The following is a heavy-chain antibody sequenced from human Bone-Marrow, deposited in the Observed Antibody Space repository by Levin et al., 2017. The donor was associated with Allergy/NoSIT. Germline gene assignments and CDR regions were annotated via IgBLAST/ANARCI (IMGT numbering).Heavy chain of an antibody. CDR3: ARQFGGYHYYGMDV. J-gene: IGHJ6*02. Sequence: GESLKISCAASGFTFSSYWMSWVRQAPGKGLEWVANIKQDGSEKYYVDSVKGRFTISRDNAKNSLYLQMNSLRAEDTAVYYCARQFGGYHYYGMDVWGQGTTVTVSS. V-gene: IGHV3-7*01. CDR1: GFTFSSYW. D-gene: IGHD4-23*01. CDR2: IKQDGSEK.